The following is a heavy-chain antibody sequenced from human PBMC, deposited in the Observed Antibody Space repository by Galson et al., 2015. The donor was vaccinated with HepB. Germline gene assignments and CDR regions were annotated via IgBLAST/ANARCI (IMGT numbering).Heavy chain of an antibody. D-gene: IGHD4-11*01. V-gene: IGHV3-66*01. Sequence: SLRLSCAASGFTFSSYAMSWVCQAPGKGLEWVSILYSGGTTYYADSVKDRFTISRDDSKSTLYLQMNSLRAEDTAVYFCARDTAVTGIDYWGQGTLVTVSS. J-gene: IGHJ4*02. CDR1: GFTFSSYA. CDR2: LYSGGTT. CDR3: ARDTAVTGIDY.